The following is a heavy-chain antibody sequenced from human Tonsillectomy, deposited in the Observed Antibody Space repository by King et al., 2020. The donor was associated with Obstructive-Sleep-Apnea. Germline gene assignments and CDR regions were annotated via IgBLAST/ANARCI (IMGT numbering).Heavy chain of an antibody. Sequence: VQLVESGGGLVKPGGSLRLSCAASGFTFSNAWMSWVRQAPGKGLEWVGRIKSKTDGGTTDYAAPVKGRFTISRDDSENTLYLQMNSLKTEDTAVYYCTTPTYSSDLYYYYYGMDVWGQGTTVTVSS. D-gene: IGHD6-19*01. CDR1: GFTFSNAW. J-gene: IGHJ6*02. CDR2: IKSKTDGGTT. CDR3: TTPTYSSDLYYYYYGMDV. V-gene: IGHV3-15*01.